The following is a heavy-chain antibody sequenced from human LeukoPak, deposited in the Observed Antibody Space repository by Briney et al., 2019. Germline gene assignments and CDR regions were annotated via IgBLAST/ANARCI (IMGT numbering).Heavy chain of an antibody. Sequence: GGSLRLSCAVSGITLSNYGMSWVRQAPGKGLEWVAGISGSGGRTNYADSVKGRFTISRDNSKNTLYLQMNSLRAEDTAVYYCAKGGLRWPHDAFDIWGQGTMVTVSS. CDR3: AKGGLRWPHDAFDI. V-gene: IGHV3-23*01. CDR2: ISGSGGRT. D-gene: IGHD4-23*01. J-gene: IGHJ3*02. CDR1: GITLSNYG.